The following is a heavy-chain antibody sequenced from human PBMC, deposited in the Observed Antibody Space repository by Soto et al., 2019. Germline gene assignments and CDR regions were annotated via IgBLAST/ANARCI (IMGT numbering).Heavy chain of an antibody. J-gene: IGHJ1*01. CDR1: GFTFTTYW. D-gene: IGHD2-15*01. Sequence: VQLVESGGGMVQPGESLRLSCAAYGFTFTTYWMTWVRQAPGKGLEWVANINQDGSATKYVDSAKDRFTISRDNAKNSLYLQVNSLRAEDTAVYYCARSPGGRYFQYWGQGTLVIVS. CDR3: ARSPGGRYFQY. CDR2: INQDGSAT. V-gene: IGHV3-7*01.